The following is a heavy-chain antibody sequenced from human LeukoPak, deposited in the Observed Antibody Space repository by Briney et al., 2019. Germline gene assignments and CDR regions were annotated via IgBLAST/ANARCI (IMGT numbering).Heavy chain of an antibody. CDR2: IIPIFGTA. Sequence: SVKVSCKASGGTFSSYAISWVRQAPGQGLEWMGGIIPIFGTANYAQKFQGRVTITADESTSTAYMELSSLRSEDTAVYYCARREYCSGGSCSRGRFDPWGQGTLVTVSS. D-gene: IGHD2-15*01. CDR1: GGTFSSYA. J-gene: IGHJ5*02. V-gene: IGHV1-69*13. CDR3: ARREYCSGGSCSRGRFDP.